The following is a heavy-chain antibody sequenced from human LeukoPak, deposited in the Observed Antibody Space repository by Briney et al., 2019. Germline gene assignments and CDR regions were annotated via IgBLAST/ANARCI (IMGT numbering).Heavy chain of an antibody. J-gene: IGHJ4*02. Sequence: GTSLRLSCAASGFTFSYYGMHWVRQAPGKGLEWVAVIWNDGNKKYYADSVKGRFTISRDSSKNTLYLQMNSLRAEDTAIYYCARALYSGGWYGGDYWGQGTLVTVSS. CDR1: GFTFSYYG. CDR3: ARALYSGGWYGGDY. CDR2: IWNDGNKK. V-gene: IGHV3-33*01. D-gene: IGHD6-19*01.